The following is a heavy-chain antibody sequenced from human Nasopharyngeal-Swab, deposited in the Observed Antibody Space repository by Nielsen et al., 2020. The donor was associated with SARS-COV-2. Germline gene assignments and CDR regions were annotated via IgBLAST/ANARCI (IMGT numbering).Heavy chain of an antibody. CDR3: ARGYCSSTTCYRTWFDP. V-gene: IGHV4-59*01. CDR2: ISHSGST. Sequence: GSLRLSCTVSGASSSTYYWNWIRQPPGKGLEWIGDISHSGSTNYNPSLKSRVTISIDTSKNQFSLILRSATAADTAVYYCARGYCSSTTCYRTWFDPWGQGTPVSVSS. CDR1: GASSSTYY. J-gene: IGHJ5*02. D-gene: IGHD2-2*02.